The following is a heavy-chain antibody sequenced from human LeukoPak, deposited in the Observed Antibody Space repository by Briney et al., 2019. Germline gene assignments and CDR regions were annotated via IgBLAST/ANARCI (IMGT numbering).Heavy chain of an antibody. CDR2: INPNSGGT. V-gene: IGHV1-2*02. CDR1: GYTFTGYY. Sequence: ASVKVSCKASGYTFTGYYMHLVRQAPGQGLEWMGWINPNSGGTNYAQKFQGRVTMTRDTSISTAYMELSRLRSDDTAVYYCARDASGWGVANWFDPWGQGTLVTVSS. J-gene: IGHJ5*02. D-gene: IGHD3-16*01. CDR3: ARDASGWGVANWFDP.